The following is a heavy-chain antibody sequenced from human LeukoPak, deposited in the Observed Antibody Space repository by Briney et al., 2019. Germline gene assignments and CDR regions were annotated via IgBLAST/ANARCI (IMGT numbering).Heavy chain of an antibody. CDR2: TNEDGKST. J-gene: IGHJ4*02. D-gene: IGHD1-1*01. V-gene: IGHV3-74*01. Sequence: GGTLRLPCVAPEFTFVSNWINWVRQAHGKGLVWVSRTNEDGKSTSYADSVKGRFTISRDNAKNTLYLQMNSLRADDTALYYCTRGGLEPVDYWGQGTLVTVSS. CDR1: EFTFVSNW. CDR3: TRGGLEPVDY.